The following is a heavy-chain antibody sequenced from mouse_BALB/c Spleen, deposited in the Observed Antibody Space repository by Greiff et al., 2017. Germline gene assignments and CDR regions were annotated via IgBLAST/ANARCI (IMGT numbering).Heavy chain of an antibody. CDR3: AREDRYDGAWFAY. CDR2: IWAGGST. J-gene: IGHJ3*01. CDR1: GFSLTSYG. D-gene: IGHD2-14*01. V-gene: IGHV2-9*02. Sequence: VMLVESGPGLVAPSQSLSISCTVSGFSLTSYGVHWVRQPPGKGLEWLGVIWAGGSTNYNSALMSRLSISKDNSKSQVFLKMTSLQTDDTAMYYCAREDRYDGAWFAYWGQGTLVTVSA.